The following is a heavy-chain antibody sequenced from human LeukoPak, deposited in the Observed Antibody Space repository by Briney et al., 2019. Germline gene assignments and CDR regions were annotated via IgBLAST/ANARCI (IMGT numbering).Heavy chain of an antibody. D-gene: IGHD1-1*01. J-gene: IGHJ4*02. CDR2: IGDNGGDT. Sequence: GGSLRLSCATSGFTFKNFAMGWVRQAPGKGLEWVSAIGDNGGDTKYAASVKGRFTISRDNSKNTLYLQMNSLRVEDTAIYYCGKDWKLDYWGQGTLVTVSS. CDR1: GFTFKNFA. CDR3: GKDWKLDY. V-gene: IGHV3-23*01.